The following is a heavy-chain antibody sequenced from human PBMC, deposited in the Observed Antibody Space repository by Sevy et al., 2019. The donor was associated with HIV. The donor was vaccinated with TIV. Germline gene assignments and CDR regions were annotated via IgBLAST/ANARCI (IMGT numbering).Heavy chain of an antibody. Sequence: GGSLRLSCAASGFTFSSYGMHWVRQAPGKGLEWVALIWYDGSSKYYADSVKGRFTLSRDNSKNTLYLQMNSLRAEDTAVYYCARGANYYDSSGSQPNFYYWGQGTLVTVSS. CDR3: ARGANYYDSSGSQPNFYY. CDR2: IWYDGSSK. V-gene: IGHV3-33*01. J-gene: IGHJ4*02. CDR1: GFTFSSYG. D-gene: IGHD3-22*01.